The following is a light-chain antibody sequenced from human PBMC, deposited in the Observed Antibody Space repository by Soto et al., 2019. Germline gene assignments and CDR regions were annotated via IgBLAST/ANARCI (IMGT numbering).Light chain of an antibody. CDR1: SSDLGVYNY. CDR2: DVS. J-gene: IGLJ1*01. Sequence: QSVLNQPASVSGSPGQSITISCTGTSSDLGVYNYVSWYQQHPAKAPKLMIYDVSNRPSGVSNRFSGSKSGNTASLTISGLQAEDEADYYCSSYTSSDTLVFGTGTKLTVL. V-gene: IGLV2-14*03. CDR3: SSYTSSDTLV.